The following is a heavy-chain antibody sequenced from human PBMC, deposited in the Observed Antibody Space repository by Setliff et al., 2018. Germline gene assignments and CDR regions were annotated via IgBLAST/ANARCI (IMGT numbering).Heavy chain of an antibody. Sequence: SETLSLSCTVSGGSISSGHYYWNWIRQPAGKGLEWIGRIYPSGGTNYNPSLKSRVTISVDTSKNHFSLKLTSVTAADTAVYYCARDLYCGGHCYQLFDSWGQGTLVTVSS. J-gene: IGHJ4*02. CDR3: ARDLYCGGHCYQLFDS. D-gene: IGHD2-21*02. CDR2: IYPSGGT. CDR1: GGSISSGHYY. V-gene: IGHV4-61*02.